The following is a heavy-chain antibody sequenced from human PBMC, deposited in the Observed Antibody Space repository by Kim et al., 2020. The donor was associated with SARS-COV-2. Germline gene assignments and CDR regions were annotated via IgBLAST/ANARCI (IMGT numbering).Heavy chain of an antibody. CDR3: AKAGQYYYDSAIFDY. CDR2: ISGSGGST. Sequence: GGSLRLSCAASGFTFSSYAMSWVRQAPGKGLEWVSAISGSGGSTYYADSVKGRFTISRDNSKNTLYLQMNSLRAEDTAVYYCAKAGQYYYDSAIFDYWGQGTLVTVSS. V-gene: IGHV3-23*01. CDR1: GFTFSSYA. J-gene: IGHJ4*02. D-gene: IGHD3-22*01.